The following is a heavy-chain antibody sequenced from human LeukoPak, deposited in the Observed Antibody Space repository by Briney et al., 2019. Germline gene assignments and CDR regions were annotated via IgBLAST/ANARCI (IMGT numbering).Heavy chain of an antibody. J-gene: IGHJ4*02. CDR2: INNDGRST. CDR3: ARDVWGDRDSYFDY. D-gene: IGHD3-16*01. Sequence: GGSLRLSCAASGFTFSSYWMHWVRQASGKGLEWISRINNDGRSTSYGDSVKGRFTMSRDNAKNTLELQMNSLRAEDTAVYFCARDVWGDRDSYFDYWGQGTLVTVSS. V-gene: IGHV3-74*01. CDR1: GFTFSSYW.